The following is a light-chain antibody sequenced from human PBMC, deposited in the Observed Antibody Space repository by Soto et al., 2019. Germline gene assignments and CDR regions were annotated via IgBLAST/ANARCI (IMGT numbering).Light chain of an antibody. J-gene: IGKJ1*01. CDR1: QSISSD. CDR2: DTS. CDR3: QQYYSYPLT. Sequence: EIVLTQSPATLALSPGERATLSCGASQSISSDLVWYQQKPGQAPRLLIYDTSTRATGIPARFSGSGSGTEFTLTISSLQSEDFATYYCQQYYSYPLTFGQGTKVDIK. V-gene: IGKV3-15*01.